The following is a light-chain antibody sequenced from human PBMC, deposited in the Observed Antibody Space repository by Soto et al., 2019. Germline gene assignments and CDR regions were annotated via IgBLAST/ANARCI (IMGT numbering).Light chain of an antibody. CDR2: GAS. V-gene: IGKV3-15*01. CDR1: QSVSSN. Sequence: EIVMTQSPATLSVSPGERATLSCMASQSVSSNLAWYQQKPGQAPRLLIYGASTRATGIPARFSGSGSGTEFTLNISSLKSEDFAVYYCQQYNNWPYTFGQGTKLEIK. CDR3: QQYNNWPYT. J-gene: IGKJ2*01.